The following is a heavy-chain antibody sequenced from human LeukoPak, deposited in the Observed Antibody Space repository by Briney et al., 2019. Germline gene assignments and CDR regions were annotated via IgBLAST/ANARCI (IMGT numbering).Heavy chain of an antibody. CDR3: AKDSKSRCSGGSCYPDY. V-gene: IGHV3-23*01. Sequence: PGGALRLSCAASGCTFSSYAMSWVRQAPGKGLEWVSAISGSGGSTYYADSVKGRFTISRDNSKNTLYLQMNSLRAEDTAVYYCAKDSKSRCSGGSCYPDYWGQGTLVTVSS. D-gene: IGHD2-15*01. J-gene: IGHJ4*02. CDR2: ISGSGGST. CDR1: GCTFSSYA.